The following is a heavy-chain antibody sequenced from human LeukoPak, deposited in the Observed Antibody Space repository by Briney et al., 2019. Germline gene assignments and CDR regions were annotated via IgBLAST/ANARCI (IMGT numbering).Heavy chain of an antibody. CDR1: GFTFSRLW. V-gene: IGHV3-7*03. Sequence: GGPLRLSCAASGFTFSRLWMSWVRQATGKGLEWVANIKQDGSEKYYVLSVKGRFTISRDNAKNSLYLQMNSLRAEDTAVYYCASPYCSGVSCYDFDYWGQGTLVTVSS. D-gene: IGHD2-15*01. CDR3: ASPYCSGVSCYDFDY. CDR2: IKQDGSEK. J-gene: IGHJ4*02.